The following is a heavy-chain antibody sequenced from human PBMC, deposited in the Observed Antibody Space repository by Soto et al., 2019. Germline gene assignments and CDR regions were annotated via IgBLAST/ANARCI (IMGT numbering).Heavy chain of an antibody. J-gene: IGHJ4*02. Sequence: PGGSLRLSCTASGFTFEDHTMHWVRQAPGKGLEWVSLISWDGDSAYYADSVKGRFTISRDNSKNSLYLQMNSLRTEDTALYYCAKGFYYYDSSCHPPDYWGQGTLVTVSS. V-gene: IGHV3-43*01. D-gene: IGHD3-22*01. CDR3: AKGFYYYDSSCHPPDY. CDR1: GFTFEDHT. CDR2: ISWDGDSA.